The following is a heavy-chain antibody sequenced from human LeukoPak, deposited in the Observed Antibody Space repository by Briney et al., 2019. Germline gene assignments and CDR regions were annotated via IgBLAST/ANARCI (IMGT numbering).Heavy chain of an antibody. D-gene: IGHD3-9*01. CDR3: ARDRGYDILTGSNAFDI. CDR2: ISSSSSYI. J-gene: IGHJ3*02. CDR1: GFTFSSYS. Sequence: PGGSLRLSCAASGFTFSSYSMNWVRQAPGKGLEWVSSISSSSSYIYYADSVKGRFTISRDNAKNSLYLQMNSLRAEDTAVYYCARDRGYDILTGSNAFDIWGQGTMVTVSS. V-gene: IGHV3-21*01.